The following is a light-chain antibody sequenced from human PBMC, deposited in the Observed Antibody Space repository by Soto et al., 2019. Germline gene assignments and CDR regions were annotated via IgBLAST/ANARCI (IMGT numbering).Light chain of an antibody. J-gene: IGLJ3*02. CDR3: SSYSSKSTPV. CDR1: SGDVGGYNF. CDR2: EVT. V-gene: IGLV2-14*01. Sequence: QSVLTQPASVSGSPGQSITISYTGTSGDVGGYNFVSWYQQHPGEGPKLIIYEVTNRPSGVSDRFSGSKSGYTASLTISGLQADDEGDYYCSSYSSKSTPVFGGGTKLTVL.